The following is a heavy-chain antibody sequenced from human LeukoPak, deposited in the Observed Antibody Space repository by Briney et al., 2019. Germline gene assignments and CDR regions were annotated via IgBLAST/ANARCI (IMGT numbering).Heavy chain of an antibody. V-gene: IGHV1-69*06. J-gene: IGHJ4*02. CDR1: GGTFSSYA. CDR2: IIPIFGTA. D-gene: IGHD3-10*01. CDR3: ARMAYYYGSGSRSYFDY. Sequence: SVKVSCKASGGTFSSYAISWVRQAPGQGLEWMGGIIPIFGTANYAQKFQGRVTITADKSTSTAYMELSSLRSEDTAVYYCARMAYYYGSGSRSYFDYWGQGTLVTVSS.